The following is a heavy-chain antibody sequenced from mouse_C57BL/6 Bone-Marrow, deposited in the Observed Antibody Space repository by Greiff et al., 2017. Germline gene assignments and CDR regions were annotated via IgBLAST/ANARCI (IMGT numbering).Heavy chain of an antibody. CDR2: IWWGDDK. CDR1: GFSLSTFGMG. CDR3: ARIAEVDGSTYAMDY. Sequence: QVTLKVSGPGLLQPSQTLSLSCSFSGFSLSTFGMGVVWLRPPSGQGLVWLAHIWWGDDKYYNPALKSPLTISKDTSNNQVFLKIANVDTADTATYYCARIAEVDGSTYAMDYWGQGTSVTVSS. V-gene: IGHV8-8*01. J-gene: IGHJ4*01. D-gene: IGHD1-1*01.